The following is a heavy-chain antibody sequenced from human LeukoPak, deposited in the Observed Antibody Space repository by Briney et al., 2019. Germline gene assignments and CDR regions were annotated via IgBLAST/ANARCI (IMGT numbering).Heavy chain of an antibody. J-gene: IGHJ3*02. CDR3: ARGQRVWFGELFVPHAFDI. V-gene: IGHV4-34*01. Sequence: SETLSLTCAVYGGSFSGYYWSWIRQPPGKGREWIGEINHSGSTNYNPSLKSLVTISVDTSKNQFSLKLSSVTAADTAVYYCARGQRVWFGELFVPHAFDIWGQGTMVTVSS. CDR2: INHSGST. D-gene: IGHD3-10*01. CDR1: GGSFSGYY.